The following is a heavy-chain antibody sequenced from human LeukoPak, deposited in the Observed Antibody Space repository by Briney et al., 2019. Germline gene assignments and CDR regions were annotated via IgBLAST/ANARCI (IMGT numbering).Heavy chain of an antibody. D-gene: IGHD3-22*01. CDR2: INTNTGNP. CDR1: GYTFTSYA. V-gene: IGHV7-4-1*02. Sequence: GASVTVSCKASGYTFTSYAMNWVRQAPGQGREWMGWINTNTGNPTYAQGFTGRFVFSLDTSVSTAYLQISSLKAEDTAVYYCARNGGYDSSGYSNWFDPWGQGTLVTVSS. CDR3: ARNGGYDSSGYSNWFDP. J-gene: IGHJ5*02.